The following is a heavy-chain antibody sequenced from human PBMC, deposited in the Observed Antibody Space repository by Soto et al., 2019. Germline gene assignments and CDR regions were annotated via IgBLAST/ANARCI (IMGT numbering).Heavy chain of an antibody. Sequence: VESLKISCKGSGYTFTSYWPGWVRQMPGNGLAWMGIIYPGDSDTRYSPSFQGQLTSSADTSFSTAHLQWSRPNPSDTAMYDCARRKPRHRGGHSDYYYCMEVWGQGTTVAVSS. V-gene: IGHV5-51*01. J-gene: IGHJ6*02. CDR2: IYPGDSDT. CDR1: GYTFTSYW. CDR3: ARRKPRHRGGHSDYYYCMEV. D-gene: IGHD3-10*01.